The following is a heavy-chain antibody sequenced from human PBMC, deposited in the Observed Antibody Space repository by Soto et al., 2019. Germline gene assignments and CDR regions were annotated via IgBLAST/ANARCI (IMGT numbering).Heavy chain of an antibody. CDR2: ISSSSSYT. CDR3: ASSVVPAAPFDY. D-gene: IGHD2-2*01. V-gene: IGHV3-11*03. J-gene: IGHJ4*02. CDR1: GFTFSDYY. Sequence: GGSLRLSCAASGFTFSDYYMSWIRQAPGKGLEWVSYISSSSSYTNYADSVKGRFTISRDNAKNSLYLQMNSLRAEDTAVYDCASSVVPAAPFDYWGQGTLVTFSS.